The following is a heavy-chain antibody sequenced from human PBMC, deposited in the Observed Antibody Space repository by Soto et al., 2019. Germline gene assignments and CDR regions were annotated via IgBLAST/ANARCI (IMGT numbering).Heavy chain of an antibody. CDR3: ASEPHDYGDNRNAFDI. J-gene: IGHJ3*02. Sequence: SETLSLPCTVSGGSLSRGEYYWCWLRQTPGSGLAGIGCLSYRGRPYYHPSLKSRVTISVDTSKNQFSLKLSSVTAADTAMYYCASEPHDYGDNRNAFDIWGQGTMVTVSS. D-gene: IGHD4-17*01. CDR1: GGSLSRGEYY. V-gene: IGHV4-30-4*01. CDR2: LSYRGRP.